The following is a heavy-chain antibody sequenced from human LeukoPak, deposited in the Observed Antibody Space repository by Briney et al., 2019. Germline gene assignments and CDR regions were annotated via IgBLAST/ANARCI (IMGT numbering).Heavy chain of an antibody. CDR3: ARGEYYFDY. V-gene: IGHV4-61*02. CDR1: GGSISSSSYY. Sequence: PSETLSLTCTVSGGSISSSSYYWSWIRQPAGKGLEWIGRIYTSGSTNYNPSLKSRVTISVDTSKNQFSLELSSVTAADTAVYYCARGEYYFDYWGQGTLVTVSS. D-gene: IGHD3-10*01. J-gene: IGHJ4*02. CDR2: IYTSGST.